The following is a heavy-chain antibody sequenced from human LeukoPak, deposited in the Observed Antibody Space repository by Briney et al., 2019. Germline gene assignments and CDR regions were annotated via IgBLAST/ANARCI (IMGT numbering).Heavy chain of an antibody. CDR2: IFSSGST. V-gene: IGHV4-59*08. CDR3: ARHYYDRRDSYSFDY. J-gene: IGHJ4*02. Sequence: PSETLSLTCTVSGGSISGYYWSWIRQPPGKGPEWIGYIFSSGSTNYNPSLKSRVTISEDTSVNQFSLKLSSVTAADTAVYYCARHYYDRRDSYSFDYWGQGTLVTVSS. CDR1: GGSISGYY. D-gene: IGHD3-22*01.